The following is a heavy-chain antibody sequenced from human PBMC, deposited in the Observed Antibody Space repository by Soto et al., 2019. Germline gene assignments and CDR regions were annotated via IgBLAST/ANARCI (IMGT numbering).Heavy chain of an antibody. D-gene: IGHD3-3*01. Sequence: ASVKVSCNASGYTCTSYAMHWVRQAPGQRLEWMGWINAGNGNTKYSQKFQGRVTITRDTSASTAYMELSSLRSEDTAVYYCARENTIFGENWFDPWSQGTLVNVSP. CDR1: GYTCTSYA. CDR3: ARENTIFGENWFDP. V-gene: IGHV1-3*01. J-gene: IGHJ5*02. CDR2: INAGNGNT.